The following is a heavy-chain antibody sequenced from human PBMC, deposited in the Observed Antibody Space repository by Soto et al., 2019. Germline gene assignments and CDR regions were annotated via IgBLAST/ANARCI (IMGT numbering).Heavy chain of an antibody. J-gene: IGHJ6*02. CDR1: GFTFSSYG. CDR2: ISYDGSNK. D-gene: IGHD3-16*01. CDR3: AKVMITFGGVNRYGMDV. V-gene: IGHV3-30*18. Sequence: QVQLVESGGGVVQPGRSLSLSCAASGFTFSSYGMHWVRQAPGKGLEWVAVISYDGSNKDYADSVKGRSTISRDNSKNTLYLEMNSLRADDTAVYYCAKVMITFGGVNRYGMDVWGQGTTVTVSS.